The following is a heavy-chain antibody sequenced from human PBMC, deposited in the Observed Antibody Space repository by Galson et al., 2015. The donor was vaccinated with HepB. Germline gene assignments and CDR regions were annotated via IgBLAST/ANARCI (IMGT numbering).Heavy chain of an antibody. J-gene: IGHJ3*02. CDR1: GFTFSSYS. Sequence: SLRLSCAASGFTFSSYSMNWVRQAPGKGLEWVSYISSSSSTIYYADSVKGRFTISRDNAKNSLYLQMNSLRAEDTAVYYCAGDGAFSGCYPRDAFDIWGQGTMVTVSS. D-gene: IGHD3-10*01. CDR3: AGDGAFSGCYPRDAFDI. V-gene: IGHV3-48*01. CDR2: ISSSSSTI.